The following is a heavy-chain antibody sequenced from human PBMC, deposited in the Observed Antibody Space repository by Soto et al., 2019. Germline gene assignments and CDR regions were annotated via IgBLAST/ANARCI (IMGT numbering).Heavy chain of an antibody. D-gene: IGHD3-3*01. CDR1: GFSFGSYA. J-gene: IGHJ4*02. CDR3: ARWSYLDY. Sequence: GGSLRLSCAASGFSFGSYALSWVRQAPGKGLEWVSTISGSDGKTFYADSVKGRFSISRDTSQSTLYLQMNSLRADDTAMYYCARWSYLDYWGQGTRVTVS. V-gene: IGHV3-23*01. CDR2: ISGSDGKT.